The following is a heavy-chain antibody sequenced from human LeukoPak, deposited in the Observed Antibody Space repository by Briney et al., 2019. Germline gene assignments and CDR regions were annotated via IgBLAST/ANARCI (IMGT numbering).Heavy chain of an antibody. CDR1: GFTFSSYA. Sequence: LSGGSLRLSCAASGFTFSSYAMSWVRQAPGKGLEWVSAISGSGGSTYYADSVKGRFTISRDNSKNTLYLQMNSLRAEDTAVYYCAKHLPIMGATTAGGPVDYWGQGTLVTVSS. CDR2: ISGSGGST. CDR3: AKHLPIMGATTAGGPVDY. J-gene: IGHJ4*02. V-gene: IGHV3-23*01. D-gene: IGHD1-26*01.